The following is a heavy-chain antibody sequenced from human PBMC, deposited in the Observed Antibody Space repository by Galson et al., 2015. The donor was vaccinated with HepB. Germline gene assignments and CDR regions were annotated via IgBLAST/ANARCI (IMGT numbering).Heavy chain of an antibody. J-gene: IGHJ4*01. CDR3: ARRYYYDSGTYYNGGSDY. CDR2: ISYVGRQQ. CDR1: GFTFSSYA. V-gene: IGHV3-30*04. Sequence: SLSLSCAASGFTFSSYAMHWVRQAPGKGLEWVAVISYVGRQQYYADSVKGRFTVSRDNSKNTLYLQLSSLRPDDTAVYYCARRYYYDSGTYYNGGSDYWGRGTLGTVSS. D-gene: IGHD3-10*01.